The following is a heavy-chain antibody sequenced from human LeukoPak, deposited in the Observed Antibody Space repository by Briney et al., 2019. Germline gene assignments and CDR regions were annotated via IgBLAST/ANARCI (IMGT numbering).Heavy chain of an antibody. V-gene: IGHV3-11*01. CDR2: ISSGSDTI. D-gene: IGHD3-16*01. Sequence: GRSLTLSCAASGFSFSDYYMIWVRQSPGRGLEWVSIISSGSDTIYYSDSVRGRFSVSRDNARKSLYLQMNSLRPEDSAVYYCAREGGYQYYYAMDVWGQGTTVTVSS. J-gene: IGHJ6*02. CDR1: GFSFSDYY. CDR3: AREGGYQYYYAMDV.